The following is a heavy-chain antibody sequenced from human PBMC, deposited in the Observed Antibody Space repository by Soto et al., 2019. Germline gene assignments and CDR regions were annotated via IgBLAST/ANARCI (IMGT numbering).Heavy chain of an antibody. J-gene: IGHJ5*02. Sequence: GASVKVSCKASGYTFTGYYMHWVRQAPGQGLEWMGWINPNSGGTNYAQKFQGRVTMTRDASISTAYMELSRLRSDDTAVYYCTRNGYGSGSHYNEDWFDPWGQGTLVTVSS. CDR1: GYTFTGYY. V-gene: IGHV1-2*02. CDR3: TRNGYGSGSHYNEDWFDP. D-gene: IGHD3-10*01. CDR2: INPNSGGT.